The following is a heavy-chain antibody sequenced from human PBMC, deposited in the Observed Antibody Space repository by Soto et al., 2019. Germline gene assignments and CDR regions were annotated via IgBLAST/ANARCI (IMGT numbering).Heavy chain of an antibody. CDR2: ISAYNGNT. CDR1: GYTFTSYG. V-gene: IGHV1-18*01. J-gene: IGHJ4*02. CDR3: ARRDRDGYNSVLEDY. Sequence: QVQLVQSGAEVKKPGASVKVSCKASGYTFTSYGISWVRQAPGQGLEWMGWISAYNGNTNYAQKLQGRVTMTTDTSTRTAYMELRSLRSDDTAVYYCARRDRDGYNSVLEDYWGQGTLVTVSS. D-gene: IGHD5-12*01.